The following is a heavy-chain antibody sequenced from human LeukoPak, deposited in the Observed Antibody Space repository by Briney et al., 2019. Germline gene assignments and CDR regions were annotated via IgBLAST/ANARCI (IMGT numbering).Heavy chain of an antibody. J-gene: IGHJ6*03. CDR1: GGSISSYY. Sequence: SETLSLTCTVSGGSISSYYWSWIRQPPGKGLEWIGYIYYSGSTNYNPSLKSRVTISVDTSKNQSSLKLSSVTAADTAVYYCARVLASSSGYYYYYYYMDVWGKGTTVTVSS. CDR2: IYYSGST. V-gene: IGHV4-59*01. CDR3: ARVLASSSGYYYYYYYMDV. D-gene: IGHD3-22*01.